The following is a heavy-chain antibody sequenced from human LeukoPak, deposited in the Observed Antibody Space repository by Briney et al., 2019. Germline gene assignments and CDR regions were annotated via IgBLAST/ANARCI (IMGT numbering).Heavy chain of an antibody. CDR3: ARGWRRYYFDY. CDR2: IYYSGST. D-gene: IGHD2-21*02. J-gene: IGHJ4*02. V-gene: IGHV4-31*03. Sequence: SETLSLTCTVSGGSISSGGYYWSWIRQHPGKGLEWIGYIYYSGSTYYNPSLKSRVTISVDTSKNQFSLKLSSVTAADTAVYYCARGWRRYYFDYWGQGTLVTVSS. CDR1: GGSISSGGYY.